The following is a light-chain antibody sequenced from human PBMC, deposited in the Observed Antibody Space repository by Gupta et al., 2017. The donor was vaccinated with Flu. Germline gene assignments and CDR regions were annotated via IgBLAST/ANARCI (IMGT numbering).Light chain of an antibody. V-gene: IGKV3-15*01. Sequence: EIVMTQSPATLSVSPGERATLSCRASQSVSSNLAWYQQKPGQAPRLLIYGASTRATGIPARFSGSGSGTEFTLTISSLQSEDFAVYYCQQYNNGPPGGTFGQGTKVEIK. J-gene: IGKJ1*01. CDR1: QSVSSN. CDR2: GAS. CDR3: QQYNNGPPGGT.